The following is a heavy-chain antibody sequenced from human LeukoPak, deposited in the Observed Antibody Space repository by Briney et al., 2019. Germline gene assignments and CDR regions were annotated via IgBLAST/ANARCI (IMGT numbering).Heavy chain of an antibody. J-gene: IGHJ4*02. CDR2: IWSDGTNT. D-gene: IGHD4-11*01. CDR1: GSTFNHYG. V-gene: IGHV3-33*01. CDR3: ARDAQRGFDYSNSLQY. Sequence: GGSLRLSCAATGSTFNHYGMHWVRQAPGKGLEWVAAIWSDGTNTYYSDSVKGRFTISRVDSEKTVYLQMKSLRPDDSGVYYCARDAQRGFDYSNSLQYWGQGTPVTV.